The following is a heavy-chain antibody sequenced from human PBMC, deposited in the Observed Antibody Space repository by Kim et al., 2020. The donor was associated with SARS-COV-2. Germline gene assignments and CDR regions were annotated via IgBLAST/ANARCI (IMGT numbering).Heavy chain of an antibody. CDR2: IKSKTDGGTT. V-gene: IGHV3-15*01. Sequence: GGSLRLSCAASGFTFSNAWMSWVRQAPGKGLEWVGRIKSKTDGGTTDYAAPVKGRFTISRDDSKNTLYLQMNSLKTEDTAVYYCTTEARIQLWPYSSSYYWGQGTLVTVSS. CDR1: GFTFSNAW. CDR3: TTEARIQLWPYSSSYY. D-gene: IGHD5-18*01. J-gene: IGHJ4*02.